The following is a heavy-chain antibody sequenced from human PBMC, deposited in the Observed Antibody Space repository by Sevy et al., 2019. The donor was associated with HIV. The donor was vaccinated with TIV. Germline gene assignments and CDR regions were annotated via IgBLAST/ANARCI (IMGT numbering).Heavy chain of an antibody. V-gene: IGHV1-24*01. D-gene: IGHD3-10*01. Sequence: ASVKVSCKVSGYTLNELSMHWVRQAPGKGLEWMGGFDPEDGETIYAQKFQGRVTMTEDTSTDTAYMELSSLGSEDTAVYYCATGRWYRGVIISNLDGFDIWGQGTMVTVSS. J-gene: IGHJ3*02. CDR2: FDPEDGET. CDR1: GYTLNELS. CDR3: ATGRWYRGVIISNLDGFDI.